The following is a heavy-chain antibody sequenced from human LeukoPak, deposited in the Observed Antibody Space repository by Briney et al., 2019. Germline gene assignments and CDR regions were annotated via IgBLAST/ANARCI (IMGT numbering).Heavy chain of an antibody. CDR2: ISYDGSNK. J-gene: IGHJ6*03. V-gene: IGHV3-30*18. D-gene: IGHD2-2*02. CDR1: GFTFSSYG. Sequence: GGSLRLSCAASGFTFSSYGMHWVRQAPGKGLEWVAVISYDGSNKYYADSVKGRFTISRDNSKNTLYLQMNSLRAEDTAVYYCAKNGVPAAISDYYYMDVWGKGTTVTVSS. CDR3: AKNGVPAAISDYYYMDV.